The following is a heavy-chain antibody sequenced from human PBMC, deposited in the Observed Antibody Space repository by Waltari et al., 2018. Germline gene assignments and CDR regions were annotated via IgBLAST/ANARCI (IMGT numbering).Heavy chain of an antibody. V-gene: IGHV4-34*01. Sequence: QVQLQQWGAGLLKPSETLSLTCAVYGGSFSGYYWSWIRQPPGKGLEWIGEINHSGRTNYNPSLKSRVTISVDTSKNQFSLKLSSVTAADTAVYYCARGGGKRYYYYYYMDVWGKGTTVTVSS. CDR1: GGSFSGYY. CDR2: INHSGRT. J-gene: IGHJ6*03. CDR3: ARGGGKRYYYYYYMDV. D-gene: IGHD2-15*01.